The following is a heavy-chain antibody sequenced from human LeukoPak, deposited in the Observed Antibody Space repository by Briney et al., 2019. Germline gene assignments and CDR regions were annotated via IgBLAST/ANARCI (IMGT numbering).Heavy chain of an antibody. CDR1: GGSINSYY. Sequence: SETLSLTCTVSGGSINSYYWSWIRQPAGKGLEWIGRIYCSGSTNYNPSLKSRVSMSVDKSKNQFSLKLTSVTAEDTAVYYCARGGKATVVTMWGQGILVTVSS. D-gene: IGHD4-23*01. V-gene: IGHV4-4*07. J-gene: IGHJ4*02. CDR3: ARGGKATVVTM. CDR2: IYCSGST.